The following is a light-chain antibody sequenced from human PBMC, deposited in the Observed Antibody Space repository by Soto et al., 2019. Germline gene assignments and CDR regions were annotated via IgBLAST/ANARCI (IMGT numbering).Light chain of an antibody. CDR1: QSVSSN. J-gene: IGKJ1*01. CDR3: QQRHNWPRT. V-gene: IGKV3-15*01. Sequence: EIVLTQSLGTLPLSAGEGETVSCRASQSVSSNLAWYQQKPGQAPSLLIYGASTRATGIPARFSGSGSGTDFTLTISSLQSEDLAVYYCQQRHNWPRTFAQGTKVDIK. CDR2: GAS.